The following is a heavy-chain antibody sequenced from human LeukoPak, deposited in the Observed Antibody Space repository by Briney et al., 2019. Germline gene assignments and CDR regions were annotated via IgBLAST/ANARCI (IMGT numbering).Heavy chain of an antibody. CDR2: INPSGGST. CDR3: ARALSSSWYGLYYYYYMDV. CDR1: GYTFTSYY. J-gene: IGHJ6*03. D-gene: IGHD6-13*01. V-gene: IGHV1-46*01. Sequence: ASVKVSCKASGYTFTSYYMHWVRQAPGQGPEWMGIINPSGGSTSYAQKFQGRVTMTRDTSTSTVYMELSSLRSEDTAVYYCARALSSSWYGLYYYYYMDVWGKGTTVTVSS.